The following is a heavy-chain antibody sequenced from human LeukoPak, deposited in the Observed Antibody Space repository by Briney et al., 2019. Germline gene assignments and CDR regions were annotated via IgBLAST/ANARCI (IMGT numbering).Heavy chain of an antibody. J-gene: IGHJ6*03. CDR3: ARVDSGSSSWASYYYYYMDV. D-gene: IGHD6-13*01. CDR2: ISVSGNT. V-gene: IGHV3-23*01. Sequence: GGSLRLSCAASGFTLSSYAMSWVRQGPGKGLEWVSAISVSGNTYHADSVKGRFTISRDNSKNTLYLKMNSLRAEDTAVYYCARVDSGSSSWASYYYYYMDVWGKGTTVTISS. CDR1: GFTLSSYA.